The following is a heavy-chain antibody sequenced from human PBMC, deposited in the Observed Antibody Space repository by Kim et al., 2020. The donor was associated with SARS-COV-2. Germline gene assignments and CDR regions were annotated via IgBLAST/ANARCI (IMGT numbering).Heavy chain of an antibody. Sequence: SETLSLTCAVYGGSFSGYYWSWIRQPPGKGLEWIGEINHSGSTNYNPSLKSRVTISVDTSKNQFSLKLSSVTAADTAVYYCARGASKPSSSYKYWGQGTL. CDR1: GGSFSGYY. D-gene: IGHD6-6*01. CDR2: INHSGST. CDR3: ARGASKPSSSYKY. V-gene: IGHV4-34*01. J-gene: IGHJ4*02.